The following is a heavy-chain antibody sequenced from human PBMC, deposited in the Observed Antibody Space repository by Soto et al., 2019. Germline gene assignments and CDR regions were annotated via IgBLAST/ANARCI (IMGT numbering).Heavy chain of an antibody. CDR2: ISGSGGST. CDR1: GFTFSSYA. CDR3: AKLPNYSSGWPIDY. Sequence: PGGSLRLSCAASGFTFSSYAMSWVRQAPGKGLEWVSAISGSGGSTYYADSVEGRFTISRDNSKNTLYLQMNSLRAEDTAVYYCAKLPNYSSGWPIDYWGQGTLVTVSS. D-gene: IGHD6-19*01. J-gene: IGHJ4*02. V-gene: IGHV3-23*01.